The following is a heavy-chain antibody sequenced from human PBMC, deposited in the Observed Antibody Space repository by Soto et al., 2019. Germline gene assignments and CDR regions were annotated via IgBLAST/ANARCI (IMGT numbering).Heavy chain of an antibody. V-gene: IGHV5-51*01. J-gene: IGHJ6*02. Sequence: PGESLKISCKGSGYSFTSYWIGWVRQMPGKGLEWMGIIYPGDSDTRYSPSFQGQVTISADKSIGTAYLQWSSLKASDTAMYYCAGTRIAVAGTNYYYGMDIWGQGTTVTVSS. CDR3: AGTRIAVAGTNYYYGMDI. D-gene: IGHD6-19*01. CDR1: GYSFTSYW. CDR2: IYPGDSDT.